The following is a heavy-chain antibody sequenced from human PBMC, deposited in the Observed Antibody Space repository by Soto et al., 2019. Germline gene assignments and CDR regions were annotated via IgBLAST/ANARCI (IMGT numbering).Heavy chain of an antibody. CDR3: ATIRVRGGPLRFED. Sequence: QVQLVQSGAEVRKPGSSVKVSCKTSGGLISKYSFNWVRQAPGQGLEWMGGVLPISGSTDYAQKFQGRLTITADRSTSKVYMELSRLRSDDKAKYYCATIRVRGGPLRFEDGGQGMLISVSS. CDR2: VLPISGST. D-gene: IGHD5-12*01. CDR1: GGLISKYS. J-gene: IGHJ4*01. V-gene: IGHV1-69*06.